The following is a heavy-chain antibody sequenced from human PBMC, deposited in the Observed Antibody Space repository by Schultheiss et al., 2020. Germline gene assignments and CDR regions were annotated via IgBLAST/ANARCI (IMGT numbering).Heavy chain of an antibody. CDR3: ARTTGTRYYYYGMDV. Sequence: QTLSLTCTFSGFSLSTSGMRVSWIRQPPGKALEWLARIDWDDDKFYSTSLKTRLTISKDTSKNQVVLTMTNMDPVDTATYYCARTTGTRYYYYGMDVWGQGTTVTGSS. CDR2: IDWDDDK. D-gene: IGHD4-17*01. CDR1: GFSLSTSGMR. J-gene: IGHJ6*02. V-gene: IGHV2-70*04.